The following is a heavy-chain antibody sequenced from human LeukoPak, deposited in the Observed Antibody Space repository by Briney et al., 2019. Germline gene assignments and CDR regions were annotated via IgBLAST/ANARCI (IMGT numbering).Heavy chain of an antibody. CDR2: IYYSGST. V-gene: IGHV4-31*03. J-gene: IGHJ4*02. D-gene: IGHD3-22*01. Sequence: SQTLSLTCSVSGVSIHTTGYYWSWIRQHPGKGLQWIGDIYYSGSTYYNPSLKSRLTISVDKSNTRFSLRLGSVTAADTAVYYCVRSNYDSTTHYRVYYFDSWGQGTLVTVSS. CDR1: GVSIHTTGYY. CDR3: VRSNYDSTTHYRVYYFDS.